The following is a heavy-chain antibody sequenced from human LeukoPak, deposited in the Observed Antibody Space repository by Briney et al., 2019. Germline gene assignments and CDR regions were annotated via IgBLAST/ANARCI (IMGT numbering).Heavy chain of an antibody. D-gene: IGHD1-20*01. CDR2: ISASGNT. Sequence: SETLSLTCTVSGDSISSSYWNWIRQTPGKGLGWVGYISASGNTNYNPSLKSRIIISVDMSKNQFSLKLRSVTAADTAVCYCARLIPGTTGLRKNYFDYWGQGTLVTVSS. J-gene: IGHJ4*02. CDR1: GDSISSSY. V-gene: IGHV4-4*09. CDR3: ARLIPGTTGLRKNYFDY.